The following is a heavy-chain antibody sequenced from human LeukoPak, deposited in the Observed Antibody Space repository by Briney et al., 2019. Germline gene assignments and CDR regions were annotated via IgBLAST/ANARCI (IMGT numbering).Heavy chain of an antibody. V-gene: IGHV3-48*01. J-gene: IGHJ4*02. Sequence: GGSLRLSCAASGFTFSSHSMNWVRQAPGKGLEWVSYISSSSSTIYYADSVKGRFTISRDNAKNSLYLQMNSLRAEDTAVYYCARHRRIAAAGIRGYDYWGQGTLVTVSS. CDR2: ISSSSSTI. CDR1: GFTFSSHS. D-gene: IGHD6-13*01. CDR3: ARHRRIAAAGIRGYDY.